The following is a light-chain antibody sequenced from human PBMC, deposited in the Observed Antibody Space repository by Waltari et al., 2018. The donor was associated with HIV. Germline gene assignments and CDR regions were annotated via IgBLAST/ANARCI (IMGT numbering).Light chain of an antibody. CDR3: CSFAGSYIV. J-gene: IGLJ1*01. CDR1: SSDAGAYNR. CDR2: DVR. Sequence: QSALTQPRSASGSPGQSVTISCTGTSSDAGAYNRVSWYQQHPGKAPKVVIYDVRERPAGVPDRFSGSKSANTASLTISGLQADDEADYHCCSFAGSYIVFGTGTKVTVL. V-gene: IGLV2-11*01.